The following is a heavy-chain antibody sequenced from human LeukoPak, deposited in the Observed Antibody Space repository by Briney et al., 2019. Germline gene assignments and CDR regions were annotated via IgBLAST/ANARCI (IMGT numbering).Heavy chain of an antibody. D-gene: IGHD6-19*01. V-gene: IGHV3-23*01. J-gene: IGHJ4*02. CDR3: AKVVAVAGYYFDY. CDR2: ISGSGGST. CDR1: GCTFSSYA. Sequence: GGSLRLSCAASGCTFSSYAMSWVRQAPGKGLEWVSAISGSGGSTYYADSVKGRFTISRDNSKNTLYLQMNSLRAEDTAVYYCAKVVAVAGYYFDYWGQGTLVTVSS.